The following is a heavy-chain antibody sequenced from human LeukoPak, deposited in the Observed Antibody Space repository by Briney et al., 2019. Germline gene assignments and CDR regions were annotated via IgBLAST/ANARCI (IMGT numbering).Heavy chain of an antibody. CDR2: IYTSGSN. J-gene: IGHJ5*02. D-gene: IGHD3-3*01. V-gene: IGHV4-4*07. CDR3: ARAIDFWSGYYWFDP. Sequence: KPSETLSLTCTVSGGSISSYYWSWIRQPAGKGLEWIGRIYTSGSNNYNPSLKSRVPMSVDTSKNQFSLKLSSVTAADTAVYYCARAIDFWSGYYWFDPWGQGTLVTVSS. CDR1: GGSISSYY.